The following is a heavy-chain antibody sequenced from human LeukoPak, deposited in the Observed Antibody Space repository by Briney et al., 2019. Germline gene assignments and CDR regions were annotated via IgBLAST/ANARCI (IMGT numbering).Heavy chain of an antibody. J-gene: IGHJ4*02. CDR2: INHSGST. D-gene: IGHD1-26*01. CDR3: ASSPVGATDY. Sequence: ASETLSLTCAVYGGSFSGHYWSWIRQPPGKGLEWIGEINHSGSTNYNPSLKSRVTISVDTSKNQFSLKLSSVTAADTAVYYCASSPVGATDYWGQGTLVTVSS. CDR1: GGSFSGHY. V-gene: IGHV4-34*01.